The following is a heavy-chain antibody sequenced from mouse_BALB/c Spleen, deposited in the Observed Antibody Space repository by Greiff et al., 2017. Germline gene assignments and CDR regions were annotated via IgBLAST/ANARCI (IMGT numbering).Heavy chain of an antibody. D-gene: IGHD1-1*01. CDR3: ARTTDYYFDY. J-gene: IGHJ2*01. V-gene: IGHV1-80*01. CDR1: GYAFSSYW. Sequence: VQLQQSGAELVRPGSSVKISCKASGYAFSSYWMNWVKQRPGQGLEWIGQIYPGDGDTNYNGKFKGKATLTADKSSSTAYMQLCSLTSEDSAVYFCARTTDYYFDYWGQGTTLTVSS. CDR2: IYPGDGDT.